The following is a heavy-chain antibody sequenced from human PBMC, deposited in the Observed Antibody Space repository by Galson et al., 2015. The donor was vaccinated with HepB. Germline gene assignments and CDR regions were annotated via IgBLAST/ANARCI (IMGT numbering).Heavy chain of an antibody. D-gene: IGHD2-2*02. J-gene: IGHJ4*02. CDR3: TRGYCSSTSCYTMHY. Sequence: SVKVSCKASGGTFSSYAISWVRQAPGQGLEWMGGIIPIFGTANYAQKFQGRVTITADESTSTAYMELSSLRSEDTAVYYCTRGYCSSTSCYTMHYWGQGTLVTVSS. CDR1: GGTFSSYA. V-gene: IGHV1-69*13. CDR2: IIPIFGTA.